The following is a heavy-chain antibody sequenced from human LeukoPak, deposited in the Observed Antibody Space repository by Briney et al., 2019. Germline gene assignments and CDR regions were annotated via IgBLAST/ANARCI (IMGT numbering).Heavy chain of an antibody. Sequence: SDTLSLTCTVSGDSIGRYYWSWIRQPPGKGLEWIGYIYYSGSTNHNPSLRSRVTTSVDTSKNQFSLKLSSVTAADTAVYYCARDDYGSGPFDNWGQGTLVTVSS. CDR1: GDSIGRYY. CDR2: IYYSGST. D-gene: IGHD3-10*01. CDR3: ARDDYGSGPFDN. V-gene: IGHV4-59*01. J-gene: IGHJ4*02.